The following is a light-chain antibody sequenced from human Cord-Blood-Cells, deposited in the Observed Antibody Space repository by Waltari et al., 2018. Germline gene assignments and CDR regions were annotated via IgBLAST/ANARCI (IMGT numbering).Light chain of an antibody. J-gene: IGLJ1*01. Sequence: SYELTQPPSVSVSPGQTASITCSGYQSGVKYACWYQQKPGQSPVLVIYQDSKRPSGIPERFSGSNSGNTATLTISGTQAMDEADYYCQAWDSSTYVFGTGTKVTVL. CDR1: QSGVKY. V-gene: IGLV3-1*01. CDR3: QAWDSSTYV. CDR2: QDS.